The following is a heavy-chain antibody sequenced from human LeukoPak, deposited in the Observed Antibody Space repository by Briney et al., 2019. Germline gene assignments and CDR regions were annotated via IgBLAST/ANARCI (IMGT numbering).Heavy chain of an antibody. D-gene: IGHD3-16*01. V-gene: IGHV4-59*01. CDR3: ARGGRVYAFDI. J-gene: IGHJ3*02. CDR1: GGSISSYY. Sequence: SETLSLTCTVSGGSISSYYWSWIRQPPGKGLEWIGYIYYSGSTNYNPSLKSRVTISVDTSKNQFSLKLSSVTAADTAVYYCARGGRVYAFDIWGQGTMVTGSS. CDR2: IYYSGST.